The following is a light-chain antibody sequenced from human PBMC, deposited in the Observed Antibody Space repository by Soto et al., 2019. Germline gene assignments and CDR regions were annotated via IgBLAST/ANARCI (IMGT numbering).Light chain of an antibody. Sequence: DIVMTQSPDSLAVSLGERATIKCKSSRSLLYSSNTKNYLAWYQHRPGQPPKLLFYWASTRESGVPDRFSGGGSGTDFTLTINSLQAEDVAVYHCQQYYSTPYTFGQGTKLEIK. CDR1: RSLLYSSNTKNY. J-gene: IGKJ2*01. CDR3: QQYYSTPYT. V-gene: IGKV4-1*01. CDR2: WAS.